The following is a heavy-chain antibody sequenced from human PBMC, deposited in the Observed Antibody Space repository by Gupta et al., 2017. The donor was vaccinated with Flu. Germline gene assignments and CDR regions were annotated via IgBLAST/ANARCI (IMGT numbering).Heavy chain of an antibody. J-gene: IGHJ4*02. CDR3: TTFVVAATHFDY. D-gene: IGHD2-15*01. V-gene: IGHV3-15*01. CDR2: IKSKTDGGTT. Sequence: EVQLVESGGGLVKPGGSLRLSCAASGFTFSNAWMSWVRQAPGKGLEWVGRIKSKTDGGTTDYTAPVKGRFTISRDDSKNTLYLQMNSLKTEDTAVYYCTTFVVAATHFDYWGQGTLVTGSS. CDR1: GFTFSNAW.